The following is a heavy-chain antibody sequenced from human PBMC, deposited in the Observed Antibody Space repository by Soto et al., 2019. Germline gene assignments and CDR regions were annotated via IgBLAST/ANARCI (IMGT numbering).Heavy chain of an antibody. J-gene: IGHJ4*02. CDR3: ARTNAHGLDWLH. V-gene: IGHV4-61*01. CDR1: GGSVSSGSYF. D-gene: IGHD3-9*01. Sequence: QVQLQESGPGLVKPSETLSLTCTVSGGSVSSGSYFWYWIRQPPGKGLEWIGYIYYSGSTNYNPSLKSQVTISVDTSKNQFALKLSSVTAADTAVYYCARTNAHGLDWLHWGQRTLVTVSS. CDR2: IYYSGST.